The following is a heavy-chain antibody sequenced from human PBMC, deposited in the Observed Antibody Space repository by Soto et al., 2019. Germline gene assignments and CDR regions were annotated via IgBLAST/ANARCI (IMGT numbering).Heavy chain of an antibody. J-gene: IGHJ4*02. V-gene: IGHV1-69*13. D-gene: IGHD6-13*01. Sequence: SVKVSCKASGGTFSSYRFNWVRQARGQGLEWLGGIVHIYRTADYAQKFQGRVTITADESTRTVYLELSSLKSQDKALYYCARDSGAKLSSSWGQGTLVTVSS. CDR1: GGTFSSYR. CDR3: ARDSGAKLSSS. CDR2: IVHIYRTA.